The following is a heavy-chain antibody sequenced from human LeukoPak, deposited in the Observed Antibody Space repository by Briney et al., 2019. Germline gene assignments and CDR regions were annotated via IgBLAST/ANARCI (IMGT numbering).Heavy chain of an antibody. D-gene: IGHD6-13*01. CDR3: ARGGYIAAAVYYYGMDV. V-gene: IGHV1-46*01. CDR2: INPSGGST. J-gene: IGHJ6*02. CDR1: GYTFTSYY. Sequence: ASVKVSCKASGYTFTSYYMHWVRQAPGQGLEWMGIINPSGGSTSYAQKFQGRVTMTRDTSTSTVYMELSSLRSEDTAVYYCARGGYIAAAVYYYGMDVWGQGTTVTVSS.